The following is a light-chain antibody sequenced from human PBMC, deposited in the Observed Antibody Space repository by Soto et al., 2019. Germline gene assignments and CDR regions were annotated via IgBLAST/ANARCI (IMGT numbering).Light chain of an antibody. CDR3: VLYMGSGISV. CDR2: NTN. CDR1: SGSVSTSYN. J-gene: IGLJ3*02. Sequence: QTVVTQEPSFSVSPGRTVTLTCGLSSGSVSTSYNPSWYQQTPGQAPRTLIYNTNTRSSGVPDRFSGSILGNKAALTITGAQADDESDYYCVLYMGSGISVFGGGTKLTVL. V-gene: IGLV8-61*01.